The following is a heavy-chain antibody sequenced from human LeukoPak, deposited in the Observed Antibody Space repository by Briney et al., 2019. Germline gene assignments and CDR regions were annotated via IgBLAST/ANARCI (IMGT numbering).Heavy chain of an antibody. CDR3: ARSPSYYDSSGFHYYFDY. D-gene: IGHD3-22*01. CDR2: IYYSGST. CDR1: GGSIRSGDYY. V-gene: IGHV4-30-4*08. J-gene: IGHJ4*02. Sequence: SETLSLTRTVSGGSIRSGDYYWSWIRQPPGKSLEWIGYIYYSGSTLSSPSLRSRVTISVDTSKSQFSLKLSSVTAADTAVYYCARSPSYYDSSGFHYYFDYWGQGTLVTVSS.